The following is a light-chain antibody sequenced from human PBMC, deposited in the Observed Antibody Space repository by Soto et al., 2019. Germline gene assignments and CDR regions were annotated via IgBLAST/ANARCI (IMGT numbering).Light chain of an antibody. CDR3: QHYGSSPWA. J-gene: IGKJ1*01. Sequence: EIPLTQSPATLSLSPGETVTISCQASQGLNRYLAWYQQKLGQAPRLLIYGASSRATGIPDRFSGSGSGTDFTLTISRLEPEDFAVYYCQHYGSSPWAFGQGTKVDIK. V-gene: IGKV3-20*01. CDR1: QGLNRY. CDR2: GAS.